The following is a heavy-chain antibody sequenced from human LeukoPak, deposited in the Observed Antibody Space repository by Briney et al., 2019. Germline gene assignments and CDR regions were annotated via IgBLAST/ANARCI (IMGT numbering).Heavy chain of an antibody. Sequence: GGSLRLSCAASGFTFSSYEMNWVRQAPGKGLEWVSYISSSGSTIYYADSVKGRFTISRDNAKNSLYLQMNSLRAEDTAVYYCARLCSSSWWGGLEYYFDYWGQGTLVTVSS. J-gene: IGHJ4*02. CDR1: GFTFSSYE. D-gene: IGHD6-13*01. CDR2: ISSSGSTI. CDR3: ARLCSSSWWGGLEYYFDY. V-gene: IGHV3-48*03.